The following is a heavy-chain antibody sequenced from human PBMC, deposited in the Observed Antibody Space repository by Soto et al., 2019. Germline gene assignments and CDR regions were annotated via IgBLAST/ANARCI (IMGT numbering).Heavy chain of an antibody. CDR2: IYHSGST. CDR1: GGSISSSNW. V-gene: IGHV4-4*02. CDR3: ARSPGYCSGGSCYLGEAWFDP. Sequence: QVQLQESGPGLVKPSGTLSFTCAVSGGSISSSNWWSWVRQPPGKGLEWIGEIYHSGSTNYNPSLKSRVTISVDKSKNQFSLKLSSVTAADTAVYYCARSPGYCSGGSCYLGEAWFDPWGQGTLVTVSS. D-gene: IGHD2-15*01. J-gene: IGHJ5*02.